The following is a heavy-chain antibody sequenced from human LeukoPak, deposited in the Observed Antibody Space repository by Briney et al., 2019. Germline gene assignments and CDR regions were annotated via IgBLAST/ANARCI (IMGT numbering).Heavy chain of an antibody. D-gene: IGHD2-2*01. CDR1: GGSISSYY. Sequence: PSESLSLTLTVSGGSISSYYWSWIRQPPGRGLEWIGYIYTSGSTNYNPSLKSRVTISVDTSKNQFSLKLSSVTAADTAVYYCARHLPTCSSTSCNDYWGQGTLVTVSS. J-gene: IGHJ4*02. CDR2: IYTSGST. CDR3: ARHLPTCSSTSCNDY. V-gene: IGHV4-4*09.